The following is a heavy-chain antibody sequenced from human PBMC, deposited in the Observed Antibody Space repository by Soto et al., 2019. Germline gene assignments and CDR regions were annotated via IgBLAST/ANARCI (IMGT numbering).Heavy chain of an antibody. J-gene: IGHJ3*02. CDR2: ISNRGDT. Sequence: GGSLRLSCTASGFIVSDTYVNWVRQAPGKGLEWVSVISNRGDTHYADSVRGRFSLSRDISDNTLHLQMNNLRVEDTAVYYCAREPRYCRGGSCSITGDAYDIWGQGTTVTVSS. V-gene: IGHV3-66*01. CDR3: AREPRYCRGGSCSITGDAYDI. CDR1: GFIVSDTY. D-gene: IGHD2-15*01.